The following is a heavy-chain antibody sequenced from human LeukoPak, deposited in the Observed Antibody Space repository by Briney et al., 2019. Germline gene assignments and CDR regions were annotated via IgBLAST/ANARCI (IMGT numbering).Heavy chain of an antibody. CDR1: GGTFSSYA. V-gene: IGHV1-69*05. CDR3: AREEYYDSSGYYGAFDI. Sequence: ASVKVSCKASGGTFSSYAISWVRRAPGQGLEWMGRIIPIFGTANYAQKFQGRVTITTDESTSTAYMELSSLRSEDTAVYYCAREEYYDSSGYYGAFDIWGQGTMVTVSS. J-gene: IGHJ3*02. CDR2: IIPIFGTA. D-gene: IGHD3-22*01.